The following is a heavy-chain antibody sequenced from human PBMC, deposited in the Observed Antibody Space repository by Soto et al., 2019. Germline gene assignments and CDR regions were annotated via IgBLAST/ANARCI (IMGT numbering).Heavy chain of an antibody. V-gene: IGHV3-23*01. J-gene: IGHJ4*02. D-gene: IGHD6-19*01. CDR3: AKDPAGMYSSGWASSFDV. Sequence: EVQLLESGGGLVQPGGSLRLSCAASGFTFSSYAMSWVRQAPGKGLEWVSAIVGSGGRTYYADSVKGRFTISRDNSKNTVSLQMSSLSAEDTGVYYCAKDPAGMYSSGWASSFDVWGQGTLVTVSS. CDR2: IVGSGGRT. CDR1: GFTFSSYA.